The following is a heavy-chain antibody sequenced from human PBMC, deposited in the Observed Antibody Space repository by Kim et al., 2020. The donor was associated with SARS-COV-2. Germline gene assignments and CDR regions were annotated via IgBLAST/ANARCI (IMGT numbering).Heavy chain of an antibody. V-gene: IGHV3-21*01. Sequence: GGSLRLSCVASGFTFSSYNMNWVRQAPGKGLEWVSSISTSSYYIYYADSLKGRFTISRDNAKNSVFLQMNSLRAEDTAVYYCARGEAYHYDNSGFYSFDYWGQGSLVTVSS. CDR2: ISTSSYYI. CDR1: GFTFSSYN. J-gene: IGHJ4*02. D-gene: IGHD3-22*01. CDR3: ARGEAYHYDNSGFYSFDY.